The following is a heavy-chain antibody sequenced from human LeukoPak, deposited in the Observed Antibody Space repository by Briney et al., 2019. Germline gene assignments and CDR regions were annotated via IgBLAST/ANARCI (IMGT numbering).Heavy chain of an antibody. D-gene: IGHD5-12*01. Sequence: PGGSLRLSCAASGFTFSTYWMTWVRQAPGKGLEWVANIKQDGSEKKYVDSVKGRFTISRDNVKNSLYLRMNSLRAEDTAVYYCASGYSAYDPSPLAYWGQGTLVTVSS. J-gene: IGHJ4*02. CDR1: GFTFSTYW. CDR3: ASGYSAYDPSPLAY. CDR2: IKQDGSEK. V-gene: IGHV3-7*01.